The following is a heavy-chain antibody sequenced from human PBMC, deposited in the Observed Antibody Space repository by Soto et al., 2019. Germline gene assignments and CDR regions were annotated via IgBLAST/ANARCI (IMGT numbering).Heavy chain of an antibody. CDR1: GFTFSSYA. D-gene: IGHD2-2*01. CDR2: ISGSGGST. Sequence: GGSLRLSCAASGFTFSSYAMSWVRQAPGKGLEWVSAISGSGGSTYYADSVKGRFTISRDNSKNTLYLQMNSLRAEDTAVYYCAKTDTLFYCSSTSCYDDYWGQGTLVTVSS. J-gene: IGHJ4*02. CDR3: AKTDTLFYCSSTSCYDDY. V-gene: IGHV3-23*01.